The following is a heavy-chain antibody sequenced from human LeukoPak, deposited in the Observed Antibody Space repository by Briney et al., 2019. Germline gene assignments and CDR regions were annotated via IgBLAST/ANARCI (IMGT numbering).Heavy chain of an antibody. J-gene: IGHJ4*02. CDR3: ARDRIAVTAYFDY. D-gene: IGHD6-19*01. V-gene: IGHV3-23*01. CDR2: ISGGGGST. Sequence: GGSLRLSCAASGFTFSSYAMSWVRQAPGKGLEWVSGISGGGGSTYYADSVKGRFTISRDNSKNTLYLQMNSLRAEDTAVYYCARDRIAVTAYFDYWGQGTLVTVSS. CDR1: GFTFSSYA.